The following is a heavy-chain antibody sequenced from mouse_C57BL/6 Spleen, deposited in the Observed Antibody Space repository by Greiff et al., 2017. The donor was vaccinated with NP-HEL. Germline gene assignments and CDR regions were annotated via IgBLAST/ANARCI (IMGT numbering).Heavy chain of an antibody. CDR1: GFTFSSYA. CDR3: TRTAEGFDY. J-gene: IGHJ2*01. CDR2: ISSGGDYI. Sequence: EVKLMESGEGLVKPGGSLKLSCAASGFTFSSYAMSWVRQTPEKRLEWVAYISSGGDYIYYADTVKGRFTISRDNARNTLYLQLSSLTSEDTAMYYCTRTAEGFDYWGQGTTLTVSS. D-gene: IGHD3-2*02. V-gene: IGHV5-9-1*02.